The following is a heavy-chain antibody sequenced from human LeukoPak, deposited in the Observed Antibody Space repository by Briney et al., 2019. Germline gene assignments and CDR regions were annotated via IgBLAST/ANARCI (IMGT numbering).Heavy chain of an antibody. CDR1: GGSISSSSYY. Sequence: SETLSLTCTVSGGSISSSSYYWGWIRQPPGKGLEWIGSIYYSGSTYYNPSLKSRVTISVDTSKNQFSLKLSSVTAADTAAYYCAGWRVVRGVMNDYWGQGTLVTVSS. CDR2: IYYSGST. J-gene: IGHJ4*02. D-gene: IGHD3-10*01. V-gene: IGHV4-39*07. CDR3: AGWRVVRGVMNDY.